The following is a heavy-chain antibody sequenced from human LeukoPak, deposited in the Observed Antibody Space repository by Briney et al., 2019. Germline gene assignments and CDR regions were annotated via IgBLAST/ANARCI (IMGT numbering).Heavy chain of an antibody. V-gene: IGHV3-21*01. Sequence: GGSLRLSCAASGFTFSSYSMNWVRQAPGKGLEWVSSISSSSSYIYYADSVKGRFTISRDNAKNSLYLQMSSLRAEDTAVYYCAREDQELWVDYWGQGTLVTVSS. CDR1: GFTFSSYS. D-gene: IGHD3-10*01. J-gene: IGHJ4*02. CDR3: AREDQELWVDY. CDR2: ISSSSSYI.